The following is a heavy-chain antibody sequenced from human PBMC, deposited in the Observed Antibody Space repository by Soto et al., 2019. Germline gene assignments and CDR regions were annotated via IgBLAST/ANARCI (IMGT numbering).Heavy chain of an antibody. Sequence: QITLKESGPTLVKPTQTLTLTCTFSGFSLSTSGVGVGWIRQPPGKALEWLALIYWDDDKRYSPSLKSRLTITKDSSKEQVFITIINMDPVDTATYCCAHSYFTNGVCDKQWGVNSDFDAFHIWGQGTMVTVSS. CDR2: IYWDDDK. D-gene: IGHD2-8*01. CDR1: GFSLSTSGVG. J-gene: IGHJ3*02. V-gene: IGHV2-5*02. CDR3: AHSYFTNGVCDKQWGVNSDFDAFHI.